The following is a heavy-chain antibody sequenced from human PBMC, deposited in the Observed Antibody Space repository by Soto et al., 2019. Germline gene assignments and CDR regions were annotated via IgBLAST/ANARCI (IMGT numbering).Heavy chain of an antibody. CDR3: ARDLQYSSSFGYYYYYGMDV. CDR2: TYYRSKWYN. V-gene: IGHV6-1*01. J-gene: IGHJ6*02. Sequence: SQTLSLTCAISGYSVSSNSAAWNWIRQSPSRGLEWLGRTYYRSKWYNDYAVSVKSRITINPDTSKNQFSLQLNSVTPEDTAVYYCARDLQYSSSFGYYYYYGMDVWGQGTTVTVSS. CDR1: GYSVSSNSAA. D-gene: IGHD6-6*01.